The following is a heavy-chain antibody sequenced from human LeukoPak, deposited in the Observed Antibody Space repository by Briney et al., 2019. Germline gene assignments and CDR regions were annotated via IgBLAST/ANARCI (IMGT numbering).Heavy chain of an antibody. Sequence: ASVKVSCKASGYTFTSYAISWLRQAPGQGLEWMGWINPNSGGTNYAQKFQGRVTMTRDTSISTAYMELSRLRSDDTAVYYCARDLGRDFDYWGQGTLVTVSS. J-gene: IGHJ4*02. CDR3: ARDLGRDFDY. V-gene: IGHV1-2*02. CDR2: INPNSGGT. CDR1: GYTFTSYA.